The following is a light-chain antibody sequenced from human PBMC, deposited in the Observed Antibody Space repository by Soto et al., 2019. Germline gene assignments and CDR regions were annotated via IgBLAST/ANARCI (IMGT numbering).Light chain of an antibody. CDR1: QSVSSN. V-gene: IGKV3-15*01. Sequence: EIVMTQSPATLSVSPGERATLSCRASQSVSSNLAWYQQKPGQAPRLLIYGASTRATGIPARFSGSGSGTEFTLTISSLQSEDFAVYYCQQYNNWPGITFGHGTRLEIK. CDR3: QQYNNWPGIT. CDR2: GAS. J-gene: IGKJ5*01.